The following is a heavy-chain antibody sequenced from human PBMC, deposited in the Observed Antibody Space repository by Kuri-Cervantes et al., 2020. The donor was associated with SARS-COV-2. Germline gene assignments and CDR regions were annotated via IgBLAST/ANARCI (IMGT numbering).Heavy chain of an antibody. V-gene: IGHV3-7*01. CDR1: GFTFSSYA. CDR2: IKQDGSEK. J-gene: IGHJ4*02. D-gene: IGHD6-19*01. Sequence: ETLSLTCAASGFTFSSYAMSWVRQAPGKGLEWVANIKQDGSEKYYVDSVKGRFTISRDNAKNSLYLQMNSLRAEDTAVYYCARGRQWLALYYFDYWGQGTLVTVSS. CDR3: ARGRQWLALYYFDY.